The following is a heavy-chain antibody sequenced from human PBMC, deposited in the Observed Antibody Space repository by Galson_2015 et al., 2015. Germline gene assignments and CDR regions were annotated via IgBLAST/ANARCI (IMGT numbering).Heavy chain of an antibody. CDR2: ISSSSSYI. J-gene: IGHJ4*02. D-gene: IGHD4-23*01. CDR3: ARTMTTEVADFDY. V-gene: IGHV3-21*01. Sequence: SLRLSCAASGFTFSSYSMNWVRQAPGKGLEWVSSISSSSSYIYYADSVKGRFTISRDNAKNSLYLQMNSLRAEDTAVYYCARTMTTEVADFDYWGQGTLVTVSS. CDR1: GFTFSSYS.